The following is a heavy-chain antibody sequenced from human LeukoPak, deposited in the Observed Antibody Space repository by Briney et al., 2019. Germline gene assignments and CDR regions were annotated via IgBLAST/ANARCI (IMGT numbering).Heavy chain of an antibody. Sequence: GGSLRLSCAASGFTVSSNYMSWVRQAPGKGLEWVSVIYTGGSAYYADSVKGRFSISRDNSKNTLYLQMNSLRTEDAAVYFCASLDYWGLGTLVTVSS. J-gene: IGHJ4*02. CDR1: GFTVSSNY. CDR3: ASLDY. V-gene: IGHV3-66*01. CDR2: IYTGGSA.